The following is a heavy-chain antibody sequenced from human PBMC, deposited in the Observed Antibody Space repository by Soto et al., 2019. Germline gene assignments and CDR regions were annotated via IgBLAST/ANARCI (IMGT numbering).Heavy chain of an antibody. CDR1: GGTFSSYI. J-gene: IGHJ4*02. Sequence: QVQLVQSGAEVKKPGSSVKVSCKASGGTFSSYIISWVRQAPGQGLEWMGRIIPILGIANYAQKVQGRVTISADKSTSTAYMELSSLRSDDTAVSYCARFPQTAIVGAAYFDYWGQGTLVTVSS. D-gene: IGHD1-26*01. CDR2: IIPILGIA. CDR3: ARFPQTAIVGAAYFDY. V-gene: IGHV1-69*02.